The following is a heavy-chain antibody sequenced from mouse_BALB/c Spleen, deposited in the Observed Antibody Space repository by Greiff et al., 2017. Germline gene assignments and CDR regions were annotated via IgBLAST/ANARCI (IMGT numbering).Heavy chain of an antibody. J-gene: IGHJ2*01. D-gene: IGHD3-3*01. V-gene: IGHV1-69*01. CDR3: ARGGDEDY. CDR1: GYTFTDYW. CDR2: IDTSDSYT. Sequence: QVQLKQPGAELVMPGASVKMSCKASGYTFTDYWMHWVKQRPGQGLEWIGAIDTSDSYTSYNQKFKGKATLTVDESSSTAYMQLSSLTSEDSAVYYCARGGDEDYWGQGTTLTVSS.